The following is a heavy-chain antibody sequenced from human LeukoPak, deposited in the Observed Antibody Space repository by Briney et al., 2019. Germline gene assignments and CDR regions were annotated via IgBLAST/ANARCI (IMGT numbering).Heavy chain of an antibody. J-gene: IGHJ4*02. D-gene: IGHD3-3*01. CDR3: ARASGLLRFLEWLPAYFDY. Sequence: SETLSLTCTVSGXSISSYYWSWIRQPPGKGLEWIRYISYSGSTNYNPSLKSRVTISVDTSKKQFSLKLSSVTAADTAVYYCARASGLLRFLEWLPAYFDYWGQGTLVTVSS. CDR2: ISYSGST. CDR1: GXSISSYY. V-gene: IGHV4-59*01.